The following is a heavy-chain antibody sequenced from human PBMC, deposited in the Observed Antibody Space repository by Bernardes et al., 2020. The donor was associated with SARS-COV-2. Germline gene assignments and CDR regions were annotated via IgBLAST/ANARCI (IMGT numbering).Heavy chain of an antibody. CDR2: FDPEDGET. V-gene: IGHV1-24*01. J-gene: IGHJ5*02. CDR3: ATSHPFDPPGNWFDP. Sequence: ASVKDSCKVSGYTLTELSMHWVRQAPGKGLEWMGGFDPEDGETIYAQKFQGRVTMTEDTSTDTAYMELSSLRSEDTAVYYCATSHPFDPPGNWFDPWGQGTLVTVSS. CDR1: GYTLTELS.